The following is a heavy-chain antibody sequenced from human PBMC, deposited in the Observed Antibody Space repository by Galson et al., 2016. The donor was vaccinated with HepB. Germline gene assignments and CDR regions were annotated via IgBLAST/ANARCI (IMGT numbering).Heavy chain of an antibody. V-gene: IGHV3-30-3*01. CDR1: GFTSAFTLTNYA. CDR2: ISYNGNNQ. J-gene: IGHJ5*02. CDR3: ARGDYYGSGNYSNWFDP. D-gene: IGHD3-10*01. Sequence: LRLSCAASGFTSAFTLTNYAMHWVRQAPGKGLEWVAVISYNGNNQYYADSVKGRFTISRDISTTILYLQMNSLRPEDTAVYYCARGDYYGSGNYSNWFDPWGQGTLVTVSS.